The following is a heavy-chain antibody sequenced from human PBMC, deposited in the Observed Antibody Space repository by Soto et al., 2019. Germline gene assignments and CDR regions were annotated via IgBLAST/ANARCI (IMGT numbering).Heavy chain of an antibody. CDR3: ASLSIAARFGY. CDR1: GGSFSGYY. CDR2: INHSGST. Sequence: SETLSPTCAVYGGSFSGYYWSWIRQPPGEGLEWIGEINHSGSTNYNPSLKSRVTISVDTSKNQFSLKLSSVTAADTAVYYCASLSIAARFGYWGQGTLVTVSS. V-gene: IGHV4-34*01. D-gene: IGHD6-6*01. J-gene: IGHJ4*02.